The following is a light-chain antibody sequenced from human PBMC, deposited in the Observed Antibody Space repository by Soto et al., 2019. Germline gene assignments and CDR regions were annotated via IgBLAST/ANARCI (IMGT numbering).Light chain of an antibody. CDR2: AES. CDR3: QQLNSYPWT. V-gene: IGKV1-9*01. Sequence: DIQLTQSPSFLSASVGDRVTLTCRASQGISSYLAWYQQKPGKAPKLLIYAESTLQSGVPSRFSGSGSGTEFTLTISSLQPEDFATYYCQQLNSYPWTFGQGTKVEIK. J-gene: IGKJ1*01. CDR1: QGISSY.